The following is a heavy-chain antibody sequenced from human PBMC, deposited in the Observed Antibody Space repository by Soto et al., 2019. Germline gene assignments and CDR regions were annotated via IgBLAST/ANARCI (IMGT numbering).Heavy chain of an antibody. J-gene: IGHJ5*02. D-gene: IGHD6-19*01. CDR3: AREGKAVSGRGGDNWFYP. Sequence: SETLSLTCTVSGGSISSYYRSWIRQPPGKGLEWIGYIYYSGSTNYNPSLKSRVTISVDTSKNQFSLKLSSVTAADTAVYYCAREGKAVSGRGGDNWFYPWGQGTLVTVSS. CDR1: GGSISSYY. V-gene: IGHV4-59*01. CDR2: IYYSGST.